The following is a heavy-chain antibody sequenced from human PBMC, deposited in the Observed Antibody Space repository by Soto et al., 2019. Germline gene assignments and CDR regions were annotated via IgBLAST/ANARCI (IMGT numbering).Heavy chain of an antibody. CDR2: ISGSGGST. Sequence: PGGSLRLSCAASGFTFSSYAVSGVRQAPGKGLEWVSAISGSGGSTYYADSVKGRFTISRDNSKNTLYLQMNSLRAEDTAVYYCAKLSAAAGTSYWGQGTLVTVSS. CDR3: AKLSAAAGTSY. CDR1: GFTFSSYA. J-gene: IGHJ4*02. D-gene: IGHD6-13*01. V-gene: IGHV3-23*01.